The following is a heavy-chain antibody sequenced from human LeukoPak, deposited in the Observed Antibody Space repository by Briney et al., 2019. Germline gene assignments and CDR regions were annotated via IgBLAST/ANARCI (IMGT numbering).Heavy chain of an antibody. CDR2: ISYDGSNK. Sequence: GGSLRLSCAASGFTFSSYAMHWVRQAPGKGLEWVAVISYDGSNKYYADSVKGRFTISRDNSKNTLYLQMNSLRAEDTAVYYCARATGLSNWFDPWGQGTLVTVSS. CDR3: ARATGLSNWFDP. D-gene: IGHD3-16*02. CDR1: GFTFSSYA. J-gene: IGHJ5*02. V-gene: IGHV3-30*04.